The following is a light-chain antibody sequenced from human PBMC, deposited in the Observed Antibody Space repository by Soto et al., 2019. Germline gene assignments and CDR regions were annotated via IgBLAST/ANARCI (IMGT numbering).Light chain of an antibody. CDR1: HTISIP. CDR2: AAS. V-gene: IGKV1-39*01. Sequence: DIQMTQSPSSLSASVGDRVTITCRSIHTISIPLSLYQQKQGKVPELLIYAASSLQSGVPSRFSGSGSGTDFTLTISSLQSEDFATYYCQQSYSTLWTFGQGTKVDI. J-gene: IGKJ1*01. CDR3: QQSYSTLWT.